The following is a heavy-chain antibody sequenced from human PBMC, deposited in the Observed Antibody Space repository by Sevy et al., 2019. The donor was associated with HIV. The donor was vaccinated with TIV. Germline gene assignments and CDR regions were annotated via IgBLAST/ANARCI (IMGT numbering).Heavy chain of an antibody. CDR2: IYYSGST. CDR3: ARGMATVTTTSHYYYYYMDV. CDR1: GGSISSYY. D-gene: IGHD4-17*01. V-gene: IGHV4-59*01. J-gene: IGHJ6*03. Sequence: SETLSLTCTVSGGSISSYYWSWIRQPPGKGLEGIGYIYYSGSTNYNPPLKSRVTISVDTSKNQFSLKLSSVTAADTAVYYCARGMATVTTTSHYYYYYMDVWGKGTTVTVS.